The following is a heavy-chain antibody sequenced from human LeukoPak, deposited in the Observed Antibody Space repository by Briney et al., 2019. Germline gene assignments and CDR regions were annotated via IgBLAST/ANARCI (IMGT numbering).Heavy chain of an antibody. J-gene: IGHJ3*02. CDR3: ARIGGATPAFDI. CDR1: GYTFTGYY. Sequence: GASVKVSCKACGYTFTGYYMHWVRQAPGQGLEWMGWINPNSGGTNYAQQFQGRGTMTRDTSISTAYMELSRLRSDDTAVYYCARIGGATPAFDIWGQGTMVTVSS. V-gene: IGHV1-2*02. CDR2: INPNSGGT. D-gene: IGHD5-12*01.